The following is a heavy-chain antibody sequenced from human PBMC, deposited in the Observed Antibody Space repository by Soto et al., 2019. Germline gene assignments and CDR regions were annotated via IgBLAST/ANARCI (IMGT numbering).Heavy chain of an antibody. D-gene: IGHD6-6*01. V-gene: IGHV3-33*01. J-gene: IGHJ4*02. CDR1: GFTFSSYG. CDR3: ARGYSSSGGYFDY. Sequence: VQLVESGGGVVQPGRSLRLSCAASGFTFSSYGMHWVRQAPGKGLEWVAIIWYDGSNKYYADSVKGRFTISRDNSKNTLYLQLNSLRAEDTAVYYCARGYSSSGGYFDYWGQGTLVTVSS. CDR2: IWYDGSNK.